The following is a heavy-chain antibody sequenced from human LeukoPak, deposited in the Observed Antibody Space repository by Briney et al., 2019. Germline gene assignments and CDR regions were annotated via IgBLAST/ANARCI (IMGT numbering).Heavy chain of an antibody. CDR2: INHSGST. D-gene: IGHD1-7*01. J-gene: IGHJ5*02. CDR1: GGSFSGYY. Sequence: SETLSLTCAVYGGSFSGYYWSWIRQPPGKGLEWIGEINHSGSTNYNPSLKSRVTISVDTSKNQFSLKLSSVTAADTAVYYCARGGPRLSGTRSWFDPWGQGTLVTVSS. CDR3: ARGGPRLSGTRSWFDP. V-gene: IGHV4-34*01.